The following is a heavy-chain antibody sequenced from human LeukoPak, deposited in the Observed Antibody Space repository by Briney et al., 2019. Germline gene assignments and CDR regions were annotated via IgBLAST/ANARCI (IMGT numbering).Heavy chain of an antibody. D-gene: IGHD6-19*01. CDR2: IKQDGSEK. CDR3: ARVGRLVAGNDVLYYYGMDV. J-gene: IGHJ6*02. V-gene: IGHV3-7*01. Sequence: GGSLRLSCAASGFTFSSYWMSWVRQAPGKGLEWVANIKQDGSEKYYVDSVKGRFTISRDNAENSLYLQMNSLRAEDTAVYYCARVGRLVAGNDVLYYYGMDVWGQGTTVTVSS. CDR1: GFTFSSYW.